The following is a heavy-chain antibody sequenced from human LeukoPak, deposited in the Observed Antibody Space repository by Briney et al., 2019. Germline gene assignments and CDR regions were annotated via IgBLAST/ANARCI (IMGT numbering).Heavy chain of an antibody. J-gene: IGHJ3*02. V-gene: IGHV3-21*01. D-gene: IGHD6-6*01. Sequence: PGGSLRLSCAASGFTFNIYSMNWVRQAPGKGLEWVSRITSSSHYIYYADSVKGRFTISRDNAKNSLYLDMSSLRADDTAVYYCAKDSSSRAFDIWGQGTMVTVSS. CDR3: AKDSSSRAFDI. CDR2: ITSSSHYI. CDR1: GFTFNIYS.